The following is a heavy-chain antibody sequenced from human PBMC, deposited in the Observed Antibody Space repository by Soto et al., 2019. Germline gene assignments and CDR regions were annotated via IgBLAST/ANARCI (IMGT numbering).Heavy chain of an antibody. D-gene: IGHD4-17*01. CDR1: GGSISSGGYY. CDR2: IYYSGST. CDR3: ARDREATTVTTKGNWFDP. J-gene: IGHJ5*02. Sequence: QVQLQESGPGLVKPSQTLSLTCTVSGGSISSGGYYWSWIRQHPGKGLEWIGYIYYSGSTYYNPSLKSRVTISVDTSKNQFSLKLSSVTAADTAVYYCARDREATTVTTKGNWFDPWGQGTLVTVSS. V-gene: IGHV4-31*03.